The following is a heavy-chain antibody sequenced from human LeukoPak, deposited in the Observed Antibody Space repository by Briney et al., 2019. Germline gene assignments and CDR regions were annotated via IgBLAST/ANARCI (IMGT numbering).Heavy chain of an antibody. J-gene: IGHJ3*02. CDR1: GYSFTSYW. D-gene: IGHD6-13*01. CDR3: ARAHGIAAADMADDAFDI. V-gene: IGHV5-51*01. Sequence: GESLKISCKGSGYSFTSYWIGWVRQMPGKGLEWMGIIYPGDSDTRYSPSFQGQVTISADKSISTAYLQWSSLKASDTATYYCARAHGIAAADMADDAFDIWGQGTMVTVSS. CDR2: IYPGDSDT.